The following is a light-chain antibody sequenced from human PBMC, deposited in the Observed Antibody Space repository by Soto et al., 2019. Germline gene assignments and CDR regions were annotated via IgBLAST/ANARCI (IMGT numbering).Light chain of an antibody. CDR2: DAS. V-gene: IGKV3-11*01. J-gene: IGKJ1*01. CDR3: HQRSNWPRT. CDR1: QSVSSY. Sequence: EIVLTQSPATPSLSPGERATLSCRASQSVSSYLAWYQQKPGQVPRLLIYDASNRASGIPARFSGSGSGTDFTLTISSLEPEDFAVYYCHQRSNWPRTFGQGTKVEIK.